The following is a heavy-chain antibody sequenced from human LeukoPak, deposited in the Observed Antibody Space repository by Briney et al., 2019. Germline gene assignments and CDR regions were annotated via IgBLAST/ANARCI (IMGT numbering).Heavy chain of an antibody. CDR3: AKSPFTLPTWYYYDSSGTNWFDP. CDR2: ISAYNGNT. D-gene: IGHD3-22*01. V-gene: IGHV1-18*01. Sequence: ASAKVSCKASGYTFTSYGISWVRQAPGQGLEWMGWISAYNGNTNYAQKLQGRVTMTTDTSTSTAYMELRSLRSDDTAVYYCAKSPFTLPTWYYYDSSGTNWFDPWGQGTLVTVSS. J-gene: IGHJ5*02. CDR1: GYTFTSYG.